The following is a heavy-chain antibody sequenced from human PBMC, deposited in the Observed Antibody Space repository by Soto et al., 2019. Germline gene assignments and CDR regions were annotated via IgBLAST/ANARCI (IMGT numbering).Heavy chain of an antibody. Sequence: ETLPDTYAVYGESFSGYYWTWIRQPPGKGLDWIGEIHHSGITNYNPSLKSRVTISLDTSKNQFSLKLSSVTAADTAVYYCARGPHREYDFWSGYYRGAPSYYYGMDVWGQGTTVT. J-gene: IGHJ6*02. CDR3: ARGPHREYDFWSGYYRGAPSYYYGMDV. CDR1: GESFSGYY. CDR2: IHHSGIT. V-gene: IGHV4-34*01. D-gene: IGHD3-3*01.